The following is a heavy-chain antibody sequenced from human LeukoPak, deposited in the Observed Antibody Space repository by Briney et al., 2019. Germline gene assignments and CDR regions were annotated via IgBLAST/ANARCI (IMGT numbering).Heavy chain of an antibody. D-gene: IGHD6-19*01. CDR1: GFTFSSYA. V-gene: IGHV3-23*01. J-gene: IGHJ2*01. CDR3: ARDAESVYSSGWSDYNYPNWYFDL. Sequence: PGGSLRLSCAASGFTFSSYAMSWVRQAPGKGLEWVSAISGSGGSTYYADSVKGRFTISRDNSKNTLYLQMNSLRAEDTAVYYCARDAESVYSSGWSDYNYPNWYFDLWGRGTLVTVSS. CDR2: ISGSGGST.